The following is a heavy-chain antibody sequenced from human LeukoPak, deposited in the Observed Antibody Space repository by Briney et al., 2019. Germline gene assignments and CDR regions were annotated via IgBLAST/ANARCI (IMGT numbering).Heavy chain of an antibody. J-gene: IGHJ5*02. Sequence: ASVKVSCKVSGYTLTELSMHWVGQAPGKGLEWMGGFDPEDGETIYAQKFQGRVTMTEDTSTDTAYMELSSLRSEDTAVYYCATLSYCSGGSCYINWFDPWGQGTLVTVSS. D-gene: IGHD2-15*01. CDR2: FDPEDGET. V-gene: IGHV1-24*01. CDR1: GYTLTELS. CDR3: ATLSYCSGGSCYINWFDP.